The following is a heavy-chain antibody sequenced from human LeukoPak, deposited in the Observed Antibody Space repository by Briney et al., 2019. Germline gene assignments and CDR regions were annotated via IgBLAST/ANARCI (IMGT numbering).Heavy chain of an antibody. J-gene: IGHJ4*02. CDR3: ARDPNSSSSGDY. D-gene: IGHD6-6*01. V-gene: IGHV1-2*02. CDR2: INPNSGGT. CDR1: GYTFTGYY. Sequence: ASVKVSCKASGYTFTGYYMHWVRQAPGQGLEWMGWINPNSGGTNYAQKFQGRVTMTRDTSISTAYMELSRLRSDDTAVYYCARDPNSSSSGDYWGQGTLVTVSS.